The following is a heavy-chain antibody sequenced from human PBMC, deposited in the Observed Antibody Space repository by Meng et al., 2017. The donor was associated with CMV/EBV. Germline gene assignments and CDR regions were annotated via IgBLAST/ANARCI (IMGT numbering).Heavy chain of an antibody. CDR2: IYYSGNT. CDR3: ARSEQLLVYLY. Sequence: SETLSLTCTVSGGSISTYYWSWIRQPPGKGLEWIGYIYYSGNTDYNPSLKSRVTISLDTSKNQFSLKLSSVTAADTAIYYCARSEQLLVYLYWGQGTLVTVSS. D-gene: IGHD6-13*01. V-gene: IGHV4-59*01. J-gene: IGHJ4*02. CDR1: GGSISTYY.